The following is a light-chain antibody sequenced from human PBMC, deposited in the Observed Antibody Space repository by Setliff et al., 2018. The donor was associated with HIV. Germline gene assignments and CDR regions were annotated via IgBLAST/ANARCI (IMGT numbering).Light chain of an antibody. J-gene: IGLJ1*01. CDR3: SSYAITNTLP. Sequence: QSALAQPASVSGSPGQSITISCTGTSRDVGGYNYVSWYQQRPGKAPKLIIYEVRNRPSGVSIRFSGSKSGNTASLTISGLQTEDEADYYCSSYAITNTLPFGTGTKVTVL. CDR2: EVR. V-gene: IGLV2-14*01. CDR1: SRDVGGYNY.